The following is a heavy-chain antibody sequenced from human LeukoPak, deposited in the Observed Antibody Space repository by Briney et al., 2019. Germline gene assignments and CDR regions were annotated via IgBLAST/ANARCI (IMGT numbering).Heavy chain of an antibody. J-gene: IGHJ4*02. CDR3: ASSEYSSSSGFDY. D-gene: IGHD6-6*01. CDR2: ISSSGSTI. V-gene: IGHV3-11*04. Sequence: GGSLRLSCAASGFTFSDYYMSWIRQAPGKGLEWVSYISSSGSTIYYADSVKGRFTISRDNAKNSLYLQMNSLRAEDTAVYYCASSEYSSSSGFDYWGQGTLVTVSS. CDR1: GFTFSDYY.